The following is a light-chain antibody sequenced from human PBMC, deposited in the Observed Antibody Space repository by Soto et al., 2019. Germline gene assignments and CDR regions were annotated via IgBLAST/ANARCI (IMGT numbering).Light chain of an antibody. Sequence: EIVLTQSPGTLSLSPGERATLSCRASQSVSSNYLAWYQQKRGQAPRLLIYGASSMATGIPTRFSGSGSGTDFSLTISRLEPEDFAVYYCQQYDTSPRTFGQGTKVEI. CDR2: GAS. CDR3: QQYDTSPRT. J-gene: IGKJ1*01. CDR1: QSVSSNY. V-gene: IGKV3-20*01.